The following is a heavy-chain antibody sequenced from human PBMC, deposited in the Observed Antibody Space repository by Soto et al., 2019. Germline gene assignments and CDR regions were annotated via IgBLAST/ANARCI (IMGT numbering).Heavy chain of an antibody. Sequence: PSETLSLTCTVSGGSISSYYWSWIRQPPGKGLEWIGYIYYSGSTNYNPSLKSRVTISVDTSKNQFSLKLSSVTAADTAVYYCAREAVVRGDYYGMDVWGQGTTVTVSS. CDR3: AREAVVRGDYYGMDV. CDR1: GGSISSYY. J-gene: IGHJ6*02. V-gene: IGHV4-59*01. CDR2: IYYSGST. D-gene: IGHD3-10*01.